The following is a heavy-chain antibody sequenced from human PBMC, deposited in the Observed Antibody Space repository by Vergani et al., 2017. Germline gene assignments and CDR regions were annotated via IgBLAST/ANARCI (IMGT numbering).Heavy chain of an antibody. Sequence: QVQLVQSGAEVKKPGASVKVSCKASGYTFTGYYMHWVRQAPGQGLEWMGWINPNSGGTNYAQKFQGRVTMTRDTPISTAYMELSRLRSDDTAVYYCARVLHVTGPIYYYYGMDVWGQGTTVTVSS. CDR3: ARVLHVTGPIYYYYGMDV. D-gene: IGHD2-21*02. CDR1: GYTFTGYY. CDR2: INPNSGGT. J-gene: IGHJ6*02. V-gene: IGHV1-2*02.